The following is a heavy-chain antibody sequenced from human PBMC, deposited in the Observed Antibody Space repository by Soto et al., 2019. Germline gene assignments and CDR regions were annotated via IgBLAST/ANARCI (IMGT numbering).Heavy chain of an antibody. V-gene: IGHV1-69*08. J-gene: IGHJ4*02. CDR3: ARDLHGDLHGVY. D-gene: IGHD4-17*01. CDR2: IIPILGIA. CDR1: GGTFSSYT. Sequence: QVQLVQSGAEVKKPGSSVKVSCKASGGTFSSYTISWVRQAPGQGLEWMGRIIPILGIANYAQKFLGRVTITADKSTSTAYMELSSMRSEDTAVYYCARDLHGDLHGVYWGQGTLVTVSS.